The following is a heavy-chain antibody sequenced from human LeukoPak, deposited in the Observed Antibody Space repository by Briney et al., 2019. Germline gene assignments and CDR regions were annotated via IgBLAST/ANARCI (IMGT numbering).Heavy chain of an antibody. CDR2: TYYRSKWYH. J-gene: IGHJ4*02. D-gene: IGHD6-19*01. V-gene: IGHV6-1*01. Sequence: SQTLSLTCAISGDTVSSNSAAWSWIRQSPSRGLEWLGRTYYRSKWYHDYAVSVRSRVSVNPDTSKNQFSLQLNSVTPEDTAVYYCARFLGIGSQRYYFDSWGQGTLVPVSS. CDR3: ARFLGIGSQRYYFDS. CDR1: GDTVSSNSAA.